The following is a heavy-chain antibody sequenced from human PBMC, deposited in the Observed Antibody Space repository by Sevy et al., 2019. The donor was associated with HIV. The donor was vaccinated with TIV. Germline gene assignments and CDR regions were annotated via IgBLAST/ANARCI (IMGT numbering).Heavy chain of an antibody. CDR1: GFMFNNYG. CDR2: IWYEGSNK. CDR3: ARARGYSFGSGTIDY. V-gene: IGHV3-33*01. D-gene: IGHD3-10*01. J-gene: IGHJ4*02. Sequence: GGSLRLSCAASGFMFNNYGMHWVRQAPGKGLEWVGVIWYEGSNKYYADSVKGRFTISRDNSRATVFLHMNSLRAEDASVYYCARARGYSFGSGTIDYWGQGTLVTVSS.